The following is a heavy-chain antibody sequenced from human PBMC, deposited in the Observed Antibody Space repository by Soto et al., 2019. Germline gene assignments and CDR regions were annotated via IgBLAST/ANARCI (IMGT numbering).Heavy chain of an antibody. J-gene: IGHJ5*02. V-gene: IGHV1-2*04. D-gene: IGHD6-6*01. CDR2: INPNSGGT. CDR3: ARLMPYSSSSRPRISNWFDP. CDR1: GYTFTGYY. Sequence: ASVKVSCKASGYTFTGYYMHWVRQAPGQGLEWMGWINPNSGGTNYAQKFQGWVAMTRDTSISTAYMELSRLRSDDTAVYYCARLMPYSSSSRPRISNWFDPWGQGTLVTVSS.